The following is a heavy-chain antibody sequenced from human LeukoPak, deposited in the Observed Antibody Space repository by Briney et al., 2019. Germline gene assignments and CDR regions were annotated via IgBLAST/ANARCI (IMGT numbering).Heavy chain of an antibody. D-gene: IGHD3-22*01. J-gene: IGHJ5*02. V-gene: IGHV5-51*01. CDR3: ARQRHYYDSSGFRWFDP. Sequence: GESLKISCKGPGYSFTSYWIGWVRQMPGKGLEWMGNIYPGDSDTRYSPSFQGQVTISADKSISTAYLQWSSLKASDTAMYYCARQRHYYDSSGFRWFDPWGQGTLVTVSS. CDR1: GYSFTSYW. CDR2: IYPGDSDT.